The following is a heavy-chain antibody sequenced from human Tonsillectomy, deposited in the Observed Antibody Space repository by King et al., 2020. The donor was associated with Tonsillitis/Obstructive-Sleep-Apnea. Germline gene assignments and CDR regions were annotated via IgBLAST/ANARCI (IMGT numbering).Heavy chain of an antibody. CDR3: ARSYDYIWGSYRFRGEAFDI. D-gene: IGHD3-16*02. CDR1: GYTFTSYA. Sequence: VQLVQSGAEVKKPGASVKVSCKASGYTFTSYAMHWVRQAPGQRLEWMGWINAGNGNTKYSQKFQGRVTITRDTSASTAYMELSSLRSEDTAVYYCARSYDYIWGSYRFRGEAFDIWGQGTMVTVSS. CDR2: INAGNGNT. V-gene: IGHV1-3*01. J-gene: IGHJ3*02.